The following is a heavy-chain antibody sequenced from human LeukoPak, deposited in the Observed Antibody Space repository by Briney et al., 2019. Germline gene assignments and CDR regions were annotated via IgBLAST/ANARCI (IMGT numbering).Heavy chain of an antibody. CDR3: ARDGADYYYDSSDFDY. V-gene: IGHV3-7*01. J-gene: IGHJ4*02. D-gene: IGHD3-22*01. CDR2: IKQDGSEK. Sequence: PGGSLRLSCAASGFTFSSYWMSWVRQAPGKGLEWVANIKQDGSEKYYVDSVKGRFTISRDNAKNSLYLQANSLRAEDTAVYYCARDGADYYYDSSDFDYWGQGTLVTVSS. CDR1: GFTFSSYW.